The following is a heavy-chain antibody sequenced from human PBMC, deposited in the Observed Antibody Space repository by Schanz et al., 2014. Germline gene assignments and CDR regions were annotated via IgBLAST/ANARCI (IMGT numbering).Heavy chain of an antibody. D-gene: IGHD4-17*01. V-gene: IGHV1-8*02. CDR1: GYTFTSYD. J-gene: IGHJ6*03. Sequence: QVQLVQSGAEVKKPGASVRLSCEASGYTFTSYDINWVRQAPGQGLEWMGWMNPNSGNTGYAQKFQGRVTMTRHTSISTAYMELSSLRSESTAVYYCARAPVTVGSYHYYMDVWGKGTTVIVSS. CDR2: MNPNSGNT. CDR3: ARAPVTVGSYHYYMDV.